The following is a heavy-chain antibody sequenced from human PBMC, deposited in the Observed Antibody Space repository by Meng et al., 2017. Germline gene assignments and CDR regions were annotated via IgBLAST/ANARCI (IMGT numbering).Heavy chain of an antibody. V-gene: IGHV5-51*01. CDR2: IYPGDSDT. CDR1: GYSFTSYW. Sequence: GESLKTSCKGSGYSFTSYWIGWVRQMPGKGLEWMGIIYPGDSDTRYSPSFQGQVTISADKSISTAYLKWGSLKASDTAMYYCARHRYIAAEIDYWGQGRLVTVSS. CDR3: ARHRYIAAEIDY. J-gene: IGHJ4*02. D-gene: IGHD6-13*01.